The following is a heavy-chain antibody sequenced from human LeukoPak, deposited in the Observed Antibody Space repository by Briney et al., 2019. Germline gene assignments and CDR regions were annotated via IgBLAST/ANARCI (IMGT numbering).Heavy chain of an antibody. CDR3: ARGGCSGGSCYSSWFDP. Sequence: PGGSLRLSCAASGFTFSSYAMHWVRQAPGKGLEWVAVISYDGSNKYYADSVKGRFTISRDNSKNTLYLQMNSLRAEDTAVYYCARGGCSGGSCYSSWFDPWGQGTLVTVSS. J-gene: IGHJ5*02. V-gene: IGHV3-30*04. CDR1: GFTFSSYA. D-gene: IGHD2-15*01. CDR2: ISYDGSNK.